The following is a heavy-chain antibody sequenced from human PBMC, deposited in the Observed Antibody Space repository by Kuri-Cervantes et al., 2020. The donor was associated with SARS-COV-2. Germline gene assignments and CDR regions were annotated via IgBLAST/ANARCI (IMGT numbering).Heavy chain of an antibody. V-gene: IGHV4-61*10. J-gene: IGHJ2*01. CDR3: ASPQWLVPRKVDWYFDV. CDR1: GDSISSSSYF. Sequence: SETLSLTCSVSGDSISSSSYFWSWIRQPAGKGLEWIGYIYSSGGTNYNPSLKSRVTMSVDTSKNQFSLRLTSVTAADTAVYFCASPQWLVPRKVDWYFDVWGRGTLVTVSS. D-gene: IGHD6-19*01. CDR2: IYSSGGT.